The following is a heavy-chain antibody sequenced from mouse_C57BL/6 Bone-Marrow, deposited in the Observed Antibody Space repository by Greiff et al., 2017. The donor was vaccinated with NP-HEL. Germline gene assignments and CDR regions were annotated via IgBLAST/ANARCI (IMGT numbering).Heavy chain of an antibody. D-gene: IGHD1-2*01. V-gene: IGHV3-6*01. CDR1: GYSITSGYY. J-gene: IGHJ2*01. CDR2: ISYDGSN. CDR3: ARETTAGLDY. Sequence: EVKLQESGPGLVKPSQSLSLTCSVTGYSITSGYYWNWIRQFPGNKLEWMGYISYDGSNNYNPSLKNRISITRDTSKNQFFLKLNSVTTEDTATYYCARETTAGLDYWGQGTTLTVSS.